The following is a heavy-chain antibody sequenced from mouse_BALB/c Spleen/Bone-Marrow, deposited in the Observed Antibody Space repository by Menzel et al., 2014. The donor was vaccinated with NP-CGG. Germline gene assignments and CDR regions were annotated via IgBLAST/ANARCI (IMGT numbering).Heavy chain of an antibody. J-gene: IGHJ1*01. Sequence: VQLQQPGGGLVQPGGSLRLSCETSGFTFTDYYMSWVRQPPGKALEWLGFIRNKAKGYTTDYSASVKGRFTISRDNSQSNSYLQMNTLRAEDSATYYCARDENVGIYWYFDVWGAGTTVTVSS. V-gene: IGHV7-3*02. CDR1: GFTFTDYY. CDR2: IRNKAKGYTT. CDR3: ARDENVGIYWYFDV.